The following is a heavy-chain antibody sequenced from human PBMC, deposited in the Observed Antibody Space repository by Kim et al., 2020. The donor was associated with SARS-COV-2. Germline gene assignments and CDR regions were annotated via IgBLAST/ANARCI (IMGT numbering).Heavy chain of an antibody. J-gene: IGHJ4*02. CDR1: GYTFTSYA. V-gene: IGHV1-3*01. D-gene: IGHD6-13*01. CDR2: INAGNGNT. Sequence: ASVKVSCKASGYTFTSYAMHWVRQAPGQRLEWMGWINAGNGNTKYSQKFQGRVTITRDTSASTAYMELSSLRSEDTAVYYCARFYMGYSSFKDGFDYWGQGTLVTVSS. CDR3: ARFYMGYSSFKDGFDY.